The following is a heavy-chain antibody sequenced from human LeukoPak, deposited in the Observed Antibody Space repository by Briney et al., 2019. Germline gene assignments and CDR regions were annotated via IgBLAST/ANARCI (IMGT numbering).Heavy chain of an antibody. J-gene: IGHJ4*02. V-gene: IGHV3-21*01. CDR1: GFTVSSNY. Sequence: GGSLRVSCAASGFTVSSNYMSWVRQAPGKGLEWVSSISSSSSYIYYADSMKGRFTISRDNAKNSLYLQMNSLRVDDTAVYYCARENSRYLDYWGQGTLVTVSS. CDR3: ARENSRYLDY. CDR2: ISSSSSYI. D-gene: IGHD1-7*01.